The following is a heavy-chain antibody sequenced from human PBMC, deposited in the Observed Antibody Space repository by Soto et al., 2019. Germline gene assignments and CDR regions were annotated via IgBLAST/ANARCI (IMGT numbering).Heavy chain of an antibody. CDR2: ISWNSGSI. V-gene: IGHV3-9*01. Sequence: EVQLVESGGGLVQPGRSLRLSCAASGFTFDDYAMHWVRQAPGKGLEWVSGISWNSGSIDYADSVKGRFTISRDNAKNSLYLQMNSLRAEDTALYYCAKDPGLYGMDVWGQGTTVTVSS. J-gene: IGHJ6*02. CDR1: GFTFDDYA. CDR3: AKDPGLYGMDV.